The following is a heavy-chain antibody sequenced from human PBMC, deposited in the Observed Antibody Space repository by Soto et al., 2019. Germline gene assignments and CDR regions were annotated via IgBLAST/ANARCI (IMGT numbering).Heavy chain of an antibody. CDR1: GGSISSGDYY. CDR3: ARGNTPVDY. CDR2: IYYSGST. J-gene: IGHJ4*02. V-gene: IGHV4-30-4*01. D-gene: IGHD2-2*02. Sequence: SETLSLTCTVSGGSISSGDYYWSWIRQPPGKGLEWIGYIYYSGSTYYNPSLTRRVTISVDTSKNQFSLKLSSVTAADTAVYYCARGNTPVDYWGQGTLVTVSS.